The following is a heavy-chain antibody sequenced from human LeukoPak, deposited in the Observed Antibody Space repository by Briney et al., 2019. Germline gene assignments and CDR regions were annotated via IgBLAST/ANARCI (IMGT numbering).Heavy chain of an antibody. CDR3: AGVWFGD. V-gene: IGHV3-33*01. J-gene: IGHJ4*02. CDR2: IWYDGSNK. Sequence: GRSLRLSCAASGFTFSSYGMHWVRQAPGKGLEWVAVIWYDGSNKYYADSVKDRFTISRDNSKNTLYLQMNSLRAEDTAVYYCAGVWFGDWGQGTLVTVSS. CDR1: GFTFSSYG. D-gene: IGHD3-10*01.